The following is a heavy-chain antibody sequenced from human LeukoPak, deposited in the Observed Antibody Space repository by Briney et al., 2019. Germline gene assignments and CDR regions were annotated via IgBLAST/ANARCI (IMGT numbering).Heavy chain of an antibody. V-gene: IGHV1-18*01. Sequence: ASVKVSCKASGYTFSSYGISWVRQAPGQGLEWMGWISAYSGNTNYAQKVQGRVTMTTDTSTSTAYMELRSLRSDDTAVYYCARDYRSSWSDYFDYWGQGTLVTVSS. D-gene: IGHD6-13*01. CDR1: GYTFSSYG. CDR3: ARDYRSSWSDYFDY. J-gene: IGHJ4*02. CDR2: ISAYSGNT.